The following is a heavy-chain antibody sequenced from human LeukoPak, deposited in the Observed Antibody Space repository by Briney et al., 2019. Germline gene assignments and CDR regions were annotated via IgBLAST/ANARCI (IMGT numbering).Heavy chain of an antibody. CDR3: ARGFIVGYCSGGSCYSWPDY. Sequence: GASVKVSCKASGGTFSSYAISWVRQAPGQGLEWMGGIIPIFGTANYAQKFQGRVTITTDESTSTAYMELSSLRSEDTAVYYCARGFIVGYCSGGSCYSWPDYWGQGTLVTVSS. CDR1: GGTFSSYA. V-gene: IGHV1-69*05. CDR2: IIPIFGTA. D-gene: IGHD2-15*01. J-gene: IGHJ4*02.